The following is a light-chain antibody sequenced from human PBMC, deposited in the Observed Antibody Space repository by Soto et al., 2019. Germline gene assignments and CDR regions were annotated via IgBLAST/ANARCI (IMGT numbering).Light chain of an antibody. V-gene: IGKV3-20*01. CDR3: QQYGSSPIT. CDR1: QSVSSSY. CDR2: GAY. J-gene: IGKJ5*01. Sequence: EIVLTQSPGTLSLSPGERATLSCRASQSVSSSYLAWYQQQPGQAPRLLIYGAYSRATGIPDSFSGSGSGTDFTLTISRLEPEDFAVYYCQQYGSSPITFGQGTRLEIK.